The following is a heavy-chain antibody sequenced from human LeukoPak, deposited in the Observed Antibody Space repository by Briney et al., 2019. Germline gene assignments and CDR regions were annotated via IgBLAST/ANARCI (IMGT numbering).Heavy chain of an antibody. CDR2: IIPIFGTA. V-gene: IGHV1-69*05. CDR3: ARDPFYDTVGGSYRPLDY. J-gene: IGHJ4*02. CDR1: GGTFSSYA. Sequence: VASVKVSCKASGGTFSSYAISWVRQAPGQGLDWMGGIIPIFGTANYAQKFQGRVTITTDESTSTAYMELSSLRSEDTAVYYCARDPFYDTVGGSYRPLDYWGQGTPITVSS. D-gene: IGHD3-16*02.